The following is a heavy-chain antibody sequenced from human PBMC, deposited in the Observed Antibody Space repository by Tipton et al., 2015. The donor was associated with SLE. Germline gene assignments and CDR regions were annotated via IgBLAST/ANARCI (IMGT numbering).Heavy chain of an antibody. J-gene: IGHJ4*02. D-gene: IGHD5-12*01. CDR3: ARGGVGGYDYFDY. Sequence: TLSLTCTVSGGSISSSDYYWGWIRQHPGKGLEWIGYIYNSGGTDYSPSLKSRVTISADTSKNQFSLKLSSVTAAGTAVYYCARGGVGGYDYFDYWGQGTLVTVSS. V-gene: IGHV4-31*03. CDR2: IYNSGGT. CDR1: GGSISSSDYY.